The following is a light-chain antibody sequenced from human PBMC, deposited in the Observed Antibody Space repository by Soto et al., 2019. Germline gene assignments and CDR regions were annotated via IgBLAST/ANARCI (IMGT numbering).Light chain of an antibody. CDR1: SSDVGGYNY. CDR2: DVT. Sequence: QPVLTQPASVSGSPGQSITLSCTGTSSDVGGYNYVSWYQQHPGKAPKLMIYDVTNRPSGVSNRFSGSKSGNTASLTISGLQAEDEADYYCSSYTTSSTYVFGTGTKVTVL. CDR3: SSYTTSSTYV. J-gene: IGLJ1*01. V-gene: IGLV2-14*01.